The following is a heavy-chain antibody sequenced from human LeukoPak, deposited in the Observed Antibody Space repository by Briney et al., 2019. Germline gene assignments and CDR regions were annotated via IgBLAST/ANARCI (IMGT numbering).Heavy chain of an antibody. CDR1: GFTFSSYA. V-gene: IGHV3-21*01. CDR3: ARRPAAMKGEDY. CDR2: ISSSSSYI. D-gene: IGHD2-2*01. Sequence: TGGSLRLSCAASGFTFSSYAMNCVRQAPGEGREWVSSISSSSSYIYYADSVKGRFTISRDNANNSLYLQMNSLRAEDTAVYYCARRPAAMKGEDYWGQGNLVTVSS. J-gene: IGHJ4*02.